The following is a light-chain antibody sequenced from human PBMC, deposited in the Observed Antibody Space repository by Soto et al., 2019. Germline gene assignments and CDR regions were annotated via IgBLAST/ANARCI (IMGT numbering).Light chain of an antibody. CDR1: QGISSY. CDR2: AAS. CDR3: HQSHSSPYT. Sequence: AIRMTQSPSSFSASTGDRVTITCRASQGISSYLAWYQQKPGKAPKLLIYAASTLQSGVPSRFSGSGSGTDFTLTISCLQSEDFATYFCHQSHSSPYTFGQGTRLEIK. J-gene: IGKJ2*01. V-gene: IGKV1-8*01.